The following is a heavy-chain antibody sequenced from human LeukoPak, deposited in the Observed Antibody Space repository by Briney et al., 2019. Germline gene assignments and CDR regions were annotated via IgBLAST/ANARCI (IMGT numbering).Heavy chain of an antibody. Sequence: SETLSLTCAVYGGSFSGYYWSWIRQPPGKGLEWIGEINHSGSTNYNPSLKSRVTISVDTSKNQFSLKLSSVTAADTAVYYCARLLGLRGRSTFGVDYYFDYWGQGTLVTVSS. D-gene: IGHD3-3*01. CDR2: INHSGST. V-gene: IGHV4-34*01. CDR3: ARLLGLRGRSTFGVDYYFDY. CDR1: GGSFSGYY. J-gene: IGHJ4*02.